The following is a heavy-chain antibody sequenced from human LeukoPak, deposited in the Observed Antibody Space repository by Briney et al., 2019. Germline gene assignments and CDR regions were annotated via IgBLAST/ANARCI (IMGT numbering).Heavy chain of an antibody. J-gene: IGHJ4*02. Sequence: GGSLRLSCAASGFTFSNAWMSWVRQAPAKGLEWVGRIKSKTDGGTTDYAAPVKGRFTISRDDSKNTLYLQMNSLNTEDTAVYYCTTDIVCSGGSCWGQGTLVTVSS. V-gene: IGHV3-15*01. CDR2: IKSKTDGGTT. D-gene: IGHD2-15*01. CDR1: GFTFSNAW. CDR3: TTDIVCSGGSC.